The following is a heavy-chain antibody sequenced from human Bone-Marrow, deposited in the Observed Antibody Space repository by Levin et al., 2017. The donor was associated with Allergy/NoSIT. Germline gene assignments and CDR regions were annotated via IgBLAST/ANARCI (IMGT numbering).Heavy chain of an antibody. CDR3: ARGPGLAVGKGYFDS. Sequence: SGGSLRLSCVASGFTFRNFAMHWVRQAPGKGLEWVASIPHDAANSYYTDSVRGRFTISRDNSKNTLFVEMNSLRVEDTAIYYCARGPGLAVGKGYFDSWGQGTLVTVSS. J-gene: IGHJ4*02. D-gene: IGHD6-19*01. CDR2: IPHDAANS. CDR1: GFTFRNFA. V-gene: IGHV3-30-3*01.